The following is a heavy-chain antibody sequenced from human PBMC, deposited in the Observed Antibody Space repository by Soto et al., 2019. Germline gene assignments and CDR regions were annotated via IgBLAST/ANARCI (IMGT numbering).Heavy chain of an antibody. D-gene: IGHD3-16*01. J-gene: IGHJ5*02. V-gene: IGHV3-23*01. CDR3: AKGGPFTGGFDP. CDR1: GLTLRSYA. Sequence: EGQLLQSGGDLVQPGGSLRLSCAGSGLTLRSYAMTWIRQTPEKGLEWVSTISGRSAVPSYADFVNGRFTVSRDNSNNTVYLQINSLRPDDTAIYYCAKGGPFTGGFDPWGQGTLVTVSA. CDR2: ISGRSAVP.